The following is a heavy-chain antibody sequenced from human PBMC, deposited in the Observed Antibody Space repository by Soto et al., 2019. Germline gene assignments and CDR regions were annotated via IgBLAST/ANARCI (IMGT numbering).Heavy chain of an antibody. J-gene: IGHJ4*02. CDR2: INAGNGNT. D-gene: IGHD1-26*01. CDR3: ARLQWELRAFDY. CDR1: GYSFTNYA. V-gene: IGHV1-3*01. Sequence: TSVKVSCAASGYSFTNYAIHWVRQAPGQRLEWMGWINAGNGNTKYSQKFQGSVTITRDTSASTAYMEVSSLRSEDTAVYYCARLQWELRAFDYWGQGTLVTVSS.